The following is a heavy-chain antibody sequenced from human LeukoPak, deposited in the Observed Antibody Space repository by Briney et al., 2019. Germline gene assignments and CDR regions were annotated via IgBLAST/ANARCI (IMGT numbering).Heavy chain of an antibody. J-gene: IGHJ4*02. Sequence: GGTLRLSCAASGFTFSSYGMSWVRQAPGKGLEWVSVISGRGGSTYYADSVKGRFTISRDNSKNTLYLQMNSLRAEDTGIYYCVKVAKYYYGSETYYFFEHWGQGTPVTASS. CDR1: GFTFSSYG. D-gene: IGHD3-10*01. CDR3: VKVAKYYYGSETYYFFEH. V-gene: IGHV3-23*01. CDR2: ISGRGGST.